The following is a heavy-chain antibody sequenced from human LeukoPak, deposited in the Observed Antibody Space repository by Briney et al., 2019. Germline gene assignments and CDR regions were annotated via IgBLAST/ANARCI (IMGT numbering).Heavy chain of an antibody. CDR1: GYTFGAYY. J-gene: IGHJ4*02. Sequence: ASVKVSCKASGYTFGAYYMYWVRQAPGQGLEWMGWINPNSGGTYFAQKFEARVTLTRDTSINIGYMEIRGLTSDDTAVYYCAKSQYSFGSGSTRPLFDYWGPGTLVTVST. CDR2: INPNSGGT. V-gene: IGHV1-2*02. CDR3: AKSQYSFGSGSTRPLFDY. D-gene: IGHD3-10*01.